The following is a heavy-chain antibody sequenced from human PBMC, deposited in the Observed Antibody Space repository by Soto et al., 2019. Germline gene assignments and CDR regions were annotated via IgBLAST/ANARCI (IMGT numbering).Heavy chain of an antibody. CDR3: ARNKGSSWTDFDY. CDR2: INPNSGGT. V-gene: IGHV1-2*04. J-gene: IGHJ4*02. D-gene: IGHD6-13*01. Sequence: ASVKVSCKASGYSFTGYYMHWVRQAPGQGLEWMGWINPNSGGTNYAQKLQGWVTMTRDTSISTAYMELNRLRSDDTAVYYCARNKGSSWTDFDYWGQGALVTVSS. CDR1: GYSFTGYY.